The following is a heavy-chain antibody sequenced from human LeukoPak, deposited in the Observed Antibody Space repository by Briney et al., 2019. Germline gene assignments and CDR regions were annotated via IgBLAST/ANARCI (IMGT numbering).Heavy chain of an antibody. V-gene: IGHV3-7*01. J-gene: IGHJ6*03. D-gene: IGHD3-22*01. CDR1: GFTFTRYW. Sequence: GGSLRLSCAASGFTFTRYWMSWVRQAPGKGLEWVANIREDGSEKYYVDSVKGRFTISRDNAKNSLYLQMNSLRAEDTAVYYCARDYPLLPYYYYMDVWGKGTTVTVSS. CDR2: IREDGSEK. CDR3: ARDYPLLPYYYYMDV.